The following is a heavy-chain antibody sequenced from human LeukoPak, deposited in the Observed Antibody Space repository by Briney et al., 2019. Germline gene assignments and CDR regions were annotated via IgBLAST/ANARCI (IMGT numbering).Heavy chain of an antibody. D-gene: IGHD3-10*01. CDR1: GFTFSSYA. Sequence: PGGSLRLSCAASGFTFSSYAMHLVRQAPGKGLEWVAVISYDGSNKYYADSVKGRFTISRDNSKNTLYLQMNSLRAEDTAVYYCAIIPLGGRFDYWGQGTLVIVSS. V-gene: IGHV3-30-3*01. CDR3: AIIPLGGRFDY. CDR2: ISYDGSNK. J-gene: IGHJ4*02.